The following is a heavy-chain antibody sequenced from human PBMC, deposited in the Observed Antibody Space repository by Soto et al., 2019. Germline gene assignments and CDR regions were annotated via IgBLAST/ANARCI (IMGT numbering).Heavy chain of an antibody. CDR3: ARDRDSSGYYYFSDFDY. V-gene: IGHV1-18*01. Sequence: ASVQVSCKASGYTFTSYGISWVRQAPGQGLEWMGWISAYNGNTNYAQKLQGRVTMTTDTSTSTAYMELRSLRSDDTAVYYCARDRDSSGYYYFSDFDYWGQGTLVTVSS. CDR2: ISAYNGNT. D-gene: IGHD3-22*01. CDR1: GYTFTSYG. J-gene: IGHJ4*02.